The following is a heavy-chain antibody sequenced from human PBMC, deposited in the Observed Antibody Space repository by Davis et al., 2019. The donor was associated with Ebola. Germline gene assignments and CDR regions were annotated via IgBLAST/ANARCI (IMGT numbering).Heavy chain of an antibody. V-gene: IGHV1-69*06. J-gene: IGHJ6*02. Sequence: SVKVSCKASGGTFSSYAISWVRQAPGQGLEWMGGIIPIFGTANYAQKFQGRVTITADKSTSTAYMELSSLRSEDTAVYYCARDQDYDILTGYYMLDVWGQGTTVTVSS. D-gene: IGHD3-9*01. CDR3: ARDQDYDILTGYYMLDV. CDR2: IIPIFGTA. CDR1: GGTFSSYA.